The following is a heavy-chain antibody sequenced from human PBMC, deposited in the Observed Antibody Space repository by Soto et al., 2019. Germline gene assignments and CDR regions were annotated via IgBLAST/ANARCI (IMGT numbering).Heavy chain of an antibody. Sequence: GASVKVSCKASGYTFTGYYMHWVRQAPGQGLEWMGWINPNSGGTNYAQKFQGRVTMTRDTSISTAYMELSRLRSDDTAVYYCATPGPTTVTAFDYWGQGTLVTVSS. J-gene: IGHJ4*02. CDR1: GYTFTGYY. D-gene: IGHD4-17*01. V-gene: IGHV1-2*02. CDR2: INPNSGGT. CDR3: ATPGPTTVTAFDY.